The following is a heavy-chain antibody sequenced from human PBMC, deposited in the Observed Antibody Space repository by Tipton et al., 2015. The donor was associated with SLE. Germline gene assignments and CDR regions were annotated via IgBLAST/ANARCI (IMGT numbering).Heavy chain of an antibody. Sequence: SLRLSCAASGFPFSTAWMSWVRKAPGKGLEWVSAISGSGGSTYYADSVKGRFTISRDNSKNTLYLQMNSLRAEDTAVYYCAKDNSGSYRHYYYGMDVWGQGTTVTVSS. V-gene: IGHV3-23*01. J-gene: IGHJ6*02. CDR3: AKDNSGSYRHYYYGMDV. CDR1: GFPFSTAW. CDR2: ISGSGGST. D-gene: IGHD1-26*01.